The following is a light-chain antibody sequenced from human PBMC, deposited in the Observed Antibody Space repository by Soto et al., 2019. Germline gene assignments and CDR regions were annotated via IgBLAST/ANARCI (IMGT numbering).Light chain of an antibody. Sequence: EIVLTQSPATLSLSPCERSTLSCRASQNVGGYLAWYQQRPGQAPRLLIYRASTRATGTPARFSGSGSGTDFTLTISRLEPEDFAVYYCQQYGSSGTFGQGTKVDIK. V-gene: IGKV3-20*01. J-gene: IGKJ1*01. CDR3: QQYGSSGT. CDR2: RAS. CDR1: QNVGGY.